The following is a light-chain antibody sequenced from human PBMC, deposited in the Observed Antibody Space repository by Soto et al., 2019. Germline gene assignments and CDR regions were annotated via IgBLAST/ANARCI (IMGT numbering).Light chain of an antibody. J-gene: IGKJ1*01. Sequence: EIVLTQSPGTLSLSPGERATLSCRASQSIRSNYLAWYQQKPGQAPRFLIYGAFSRATGIPDRFSGSGSGTDFTLSISSLQPEDFGTYYCLQDYNYPRTFGQGTKVDIK. V-gene: IGKV3-20*01. CDR1: QSIRSNY. CDR2: GAF. CDR3: LQDYNYPRT.